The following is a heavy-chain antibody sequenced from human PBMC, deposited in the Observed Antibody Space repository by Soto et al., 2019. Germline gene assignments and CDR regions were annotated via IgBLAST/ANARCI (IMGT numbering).Heavy chain of an antibody. D-gene: IGHD5-12*01. CDR3: TTVATNSYNWLDP. Sequence: EVQLVESGGTLVQPGGSLRLSCAASGFTFNTYWMHWVRQAPGQGLVWVSRINSDGTRTTYADSVKDRFTISRDNAKNTVYLQMNSLRAEDTAVYYCTTVATNSYNWLDPWGQGTLVTVSS. V-gene: IGHV3-74*01. CDR1: GFTFNTYW. CDR2: INSDGTRT. J-gene: IGHJ5*02.